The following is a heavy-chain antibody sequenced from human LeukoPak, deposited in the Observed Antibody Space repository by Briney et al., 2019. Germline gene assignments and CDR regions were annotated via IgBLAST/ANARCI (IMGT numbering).Heavy chain of an antibody. J-gene: IGHJ4*02. D-gene: IGHD3-22*01. Sequence: GGSLRLSCAASGFTFDDYAMHWVRQAPGKGLEWVSGISWNSGSIGYADSVKGRFTISRDNAKNSLYLQMNSLRAEDTAVYYCARGGVNYYDSSGYYYEWGQGTLVTVSS. CDR1: GFTFDDYA. CDR3: ARGGVNYYDSSGYYYE. CDR2: ISWNSGSI. V-gene: IGHV3-9*01.